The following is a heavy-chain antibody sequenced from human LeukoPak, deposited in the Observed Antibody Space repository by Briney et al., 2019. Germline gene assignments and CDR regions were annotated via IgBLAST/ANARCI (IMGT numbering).Heavy chain of an antibody. CDR1: GFTVTSNY. CDR3: ARGGVLLWSGELSAGMDV. Sequence: GGSLRLSCAASGFTVTSNYMSWVRQAPGGGREWVSVIYSGGSTYYADSVKGRFTISRDNSKNTLYLQMNSPRAEETAVYYCARGGVLLWSGELSAGMDVWGQGTTVTVSS. D-gene: IGHD3-10*01. J-gene: IGHJ6*02. CDR2: IYSGGST. V-gene: IGHV3-53*01.